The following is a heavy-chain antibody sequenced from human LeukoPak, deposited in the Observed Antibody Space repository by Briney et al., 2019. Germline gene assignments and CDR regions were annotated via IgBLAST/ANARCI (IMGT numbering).Heavy chain of an antibody. D-gene: IGHD1-1*01. CDR1: GFTFSNAW. Sequence: TGGSLRLSCAASGFTFSNAWMSWVRRAPGKGLEWVGRIKSKTDGGSTDYAAPVKGRFTISRDDSKNTLYLQMNSLKTEDTAVYYCTTENWNDGLLFDYWGQGTLVTVSS. CDR2: IKSKTDGGST. J-gene: IGHJ4*02. V-gene: IGHV3-15*01. CDR3: TTENWNDGLLFDY.